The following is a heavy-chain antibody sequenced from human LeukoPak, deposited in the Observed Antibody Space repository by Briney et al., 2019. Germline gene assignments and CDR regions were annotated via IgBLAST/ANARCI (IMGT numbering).Heavy chain of an antibody. V-gene: IGHV4-34*01. Sequence: SETLSLTCAVYGGSFSGYYWSWIRQPPGKGLEWIGEINHSGSTNYNPSLKSRVTISVDTSKNQFSLKLSSVTAADTAVYYCARATGILSFDYWGQGTLVTVSS. D-gene: IGHD3-10*01. CDR3: ARATGILSFDY. CDR2: INHSGST. CDR1: GGSFSGYY. J-gene: IGHJ4*02.